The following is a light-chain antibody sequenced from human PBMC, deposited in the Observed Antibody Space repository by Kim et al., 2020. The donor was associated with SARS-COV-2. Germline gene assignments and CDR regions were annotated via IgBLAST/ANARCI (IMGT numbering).Light chain of an antibody. CDR2: GAS. Sequence: SPGETATLSCRASQSISSNLAWYQKKPGQAPRLLIYGASTRATGIPARFSGSGSGTEFTLTIRSLQSEDFAVYYCQQYNNWPPKDTFGQGTKLEI. CDR3: QQYNNWPPKDT. J-gene: IGKJ2*01. V-gene: IGKV3-15*01. CDR1: QSISSN.